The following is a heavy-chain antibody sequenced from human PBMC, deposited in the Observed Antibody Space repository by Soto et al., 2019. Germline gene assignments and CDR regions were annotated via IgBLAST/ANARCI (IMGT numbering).Heavy chain of an antibody. Sequence: VQLVESGGGLVQPGGSLRLSCAASGFTFSSYSMNWVRQAPGKGLEWVSYISSSSSTIYYADSVKGRFTISRDNAKNSLYLQMNSLRDEDTAVYYCARDENDSSGYYRYYYYYGMDVWGQGTTVTVSS. CDR3: ARDENDSSGYYRYYYYYGMDV. CDR2: ISSSSSTI. J-gene: IGHJ6*02. V-gene: IGHV3-48*02. CDR1: GFTFSSYS. D-gene: IGHD3-22*01.